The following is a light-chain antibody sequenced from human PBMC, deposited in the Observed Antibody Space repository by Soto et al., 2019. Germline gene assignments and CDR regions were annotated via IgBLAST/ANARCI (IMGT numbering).Light chain of an antibody. CDR3: QQYNSYSRT. V-gene: IGKV1-5*03. J-gene: IGKJ1*01. CDR2: KAS. Sequence: DIQMTQSPSTLSASVGDRVIIICRASQSISSWLAWYQQKPGKAPKLLIYKASSLESGVPSRFSGSGSGTEFTLTISSLQPDDFATYYCQQYNSYSRTFGQGTKVDI. CDR1: QSISSW.